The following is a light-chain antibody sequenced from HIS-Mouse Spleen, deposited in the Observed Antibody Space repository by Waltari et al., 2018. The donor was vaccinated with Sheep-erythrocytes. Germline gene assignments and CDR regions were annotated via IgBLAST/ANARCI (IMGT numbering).Light chain of an antibody. Sequence: QSALTPPASVSGSPGQSITIPCNGTSSDVGSYNLSSWYQQHPGKAPKLMIYEGSKRPSGVSNRFSGSKSGNTASLTISGLQAEDEADYYCCSYAGSSTWVFGGGTKLTVL. CDR1: SSDVGSYNL. V-gene: IGLV2-23*01. CDR3: CSYAGSSTWV. CDR2: EGS. J-gene: IGLJ3*02.